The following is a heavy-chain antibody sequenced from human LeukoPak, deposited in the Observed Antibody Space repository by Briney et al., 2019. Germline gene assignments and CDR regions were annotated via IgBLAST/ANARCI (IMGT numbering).Heavy chain of an antibody. CDR3: ATHDILTGYYLAPDAFDI. CDR1: GYTLTELF. CDR2: FDPEDGET. Sequence: ASVKVSCKVSGYTLTELFMHWVRQAPGKGLEWMGGFDPEDGETIYAQKFQGRVTMTEDTSTDTAYMELSSLRSEDTAVYYCATHDILTGYYLAPDAFDIWGQGTMVTVSS. D-gene: IGHD3-9*01. J-gene: IGHJ3*02. V-gene: IGHV1-24*01.